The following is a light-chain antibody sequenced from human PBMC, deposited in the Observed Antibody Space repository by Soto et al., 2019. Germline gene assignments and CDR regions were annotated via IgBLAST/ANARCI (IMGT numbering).Light chain of an antibody. CDR2: EDT. Sequence: SSELTQSPSVSVSPGQTATITCSGDKLGDKYAYWYQQKPGQSPVVVIYEDTKRPSGIPERFSGSNSGNTATLTISGTQAMDEADYYCQSWDSSSVVFGRGTKVTVL. CDR3: QSWDSSSVV. V-gene: IGLV3-1*01. J-gene: IGLJ2*01. CDR1: KLGDKY.